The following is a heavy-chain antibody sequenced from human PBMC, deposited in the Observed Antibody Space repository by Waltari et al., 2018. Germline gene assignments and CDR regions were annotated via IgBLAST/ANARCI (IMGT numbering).Heavy chain of an antibody. V-gene: IGHV3-53*01. CDR1: GFSVSDNF. D-gene: IGHD2-15*01. J-gene: IGHJ6*03. CDR2: SYTVGTT. CDR3: ARVAGTALHRYYHYYMDL. Sequence: EVEVVESGGGLMQPGGSLRLSCVASGFSVSDNFISWVRQAPGKGLEWVSISYTVGTTYFAESVKGRFTSARDNSRNTGYLHMNSLRVEDTALYFCARVAGTALHRYYHYYMDLWGKGTTVTVSS.